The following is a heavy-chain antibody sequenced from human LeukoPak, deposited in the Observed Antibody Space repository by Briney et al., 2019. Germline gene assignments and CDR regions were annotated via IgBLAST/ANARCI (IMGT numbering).Heavy chain of an antibody. D-gene: IGHD6-13*01. CDR3: ARFWDTYVVIAAAGTGQFDL. V-gene: IGHV4-59*01. Sequence: SETLSLTCTVSGGSISSYYWSWIRQPPGKGLEWIGYIYYSGSTNYNPSLKSRVTISVDTSKNQFSLKLSSVTAADTAVYYCARFWDTYVVIAAAGTGQFDLWGRGTLVTVSS. CDR2: IYYSGST. CDR1: GGSISSYY. J-gene: IGHJ2*01.